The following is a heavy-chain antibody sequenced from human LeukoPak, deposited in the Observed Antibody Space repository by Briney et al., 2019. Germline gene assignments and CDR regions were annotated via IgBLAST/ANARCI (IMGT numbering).Heavy chain of an antibody. Sequence: SSQTLFLTCSVSGGSVSSSSYFWGWIRQPAGKGLEWIGRIYFTMTTNYNPSLKSRVTMSLDTSKNQFSLKLSSVTAADTAVYYCARSTMTTTVDYWGQGTLVTVSS. CDR2: IYFTMTT. D-gene: IGHD4-17*01. V-gene: IGHV4-61*02. CDR1: GGSVSSSSYF. CDR3: ARSTMTTTVDY. J-gene: IGHJ4*02.